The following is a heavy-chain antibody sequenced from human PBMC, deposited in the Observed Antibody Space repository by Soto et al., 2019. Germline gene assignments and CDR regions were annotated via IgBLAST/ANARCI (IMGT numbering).Heavy chain of an antibody. CDR2: ISGSGGST. D-gene: IGHD3-22*01. CDR3: AKAVTYYYDSSGFPPGY. J-gene: IGHJ4*01. Sequence: PGGSLRLSCAASGFTFSSYAMSWVRQAPGKGLEWGSAISGSGGSTYYADAAKRRFTTLRDKSKNALYMQMNSPRGEDTAVYYCAKAVTYYYDSSGFPPGYWGQGTLVTV. V-gene: IGHV3-23*01. CDR1: GFTFSSYA.